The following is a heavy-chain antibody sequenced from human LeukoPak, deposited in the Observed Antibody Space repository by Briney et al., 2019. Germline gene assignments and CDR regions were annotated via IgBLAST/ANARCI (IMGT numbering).Heavy chain of an antibody. J-gene: IGHJ5*02. Sequence: GGSLRLSCAASGFTFSRYAMHWVRQAPGKGLEWVAVISYDGSNKYYADSVKGRLTISRDNSKNTLYLQMNSLRAEDTAVYYCARDGKDIVVVPAPYWFDPWGQGTLVTVSS. CDR3: ARDGKDIVVVPAPYWFDP. CDR2: ISYDGSNK. CDR1: GFTFSRYA. V-gene: IGHV3-30*04. D-gene: IGHD2-2*01.